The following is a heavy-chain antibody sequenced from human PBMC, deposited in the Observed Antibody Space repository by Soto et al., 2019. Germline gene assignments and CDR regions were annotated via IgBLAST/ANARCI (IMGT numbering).Heavy chain of an antibody. Sequence: QVQLVESGGGVVQPGRSLRLSCAASGFTFSSYGMHWVRQAPGKGLEWVAVISYDGSNKYYADSVKGRFTISRDNSKNTLYLQMNSLRAEDTAVYYCAKDGGTRYYYYGMDVWGQGTTVTVSS. CDR3: AKDGGTRYYYYGMDV. CDR1: GFTFSSYG. CDR2: ISYDGSNK. V-gene: IGHV3-30*18. D-gene: IGHD2-15*01. J-gene: IGHJ6*02.